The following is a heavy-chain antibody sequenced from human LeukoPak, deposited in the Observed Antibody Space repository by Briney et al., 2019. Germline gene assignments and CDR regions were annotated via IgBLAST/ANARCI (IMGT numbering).Heavy chain of an antibody. CDR1: GYTFTSYG. Sequence: GASVKVSCKASGYTFTSYGISWVRQAPGQGLEWMGWISAYNGNTNYAQKLQGRVTMTTDTSTSTAYMELRSLRSDDTAVYYRARGMYYYDSSGYSYWGQGTLVTVSS. J-gene: IGHJ4*02. CDR2: ISAYNGNT. D-gene: IGHD3-22*01. CDR3: ARGMYYYDSSGYSY. V-gene: IGHV1-18*01.